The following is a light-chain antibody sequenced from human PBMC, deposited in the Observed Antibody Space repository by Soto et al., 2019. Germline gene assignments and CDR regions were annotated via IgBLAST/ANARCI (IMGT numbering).Light chain of an antibody. J-gene: IGKJ2*01. Sequence: DIQLTQSPSVLSASVRDRVTITCRASQGISSYLAWYQQKPGEAPKLLIYAASTLQSGVPSRFSGSGSGTEFTLTIFSLQPEDFATYYCQQLNSYPYTFGQGTKLEIK. CDR1: QGISSY. CDR2: AAS. V-gene: IGKV1-9*01. CDR3: QQLNSYPYT.